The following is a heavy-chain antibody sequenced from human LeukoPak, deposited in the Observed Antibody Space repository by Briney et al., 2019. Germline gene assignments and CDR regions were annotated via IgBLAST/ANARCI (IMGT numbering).Heavy chain of an antibody. Sequence: GGSLRLSCAASGFTVSSNYMSWVRQAPGKGLEWVSVIYSGGSTYYADSVKGRFTISRDNSKNTLYLQMNSLRAEDTAVYYCARVYGVLGSRDQQLMHWGQGTLVTVSS. D-gene: IGHD6-13*01. CDR1: GFTVSSNY. CDR2: IYSGGST. V-gene: IGHV3-53*01. CDR3: ARVYGVLGSRDQQLMH. J-gene: IGHJ4*02.